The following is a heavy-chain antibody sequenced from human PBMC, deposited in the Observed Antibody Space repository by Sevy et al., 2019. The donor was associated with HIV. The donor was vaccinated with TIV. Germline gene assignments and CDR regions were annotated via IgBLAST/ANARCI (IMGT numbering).Heavy chain of an antibody. J-gene: IGHJ4*02. Sequence: GGSLRLSCAASGFTFREYYMSWIRQAPGKGLQWVAYISSSGNAIYYTDSLKGRFFISRDNAKNSLYLQMNRLTAEDTAFYYCAREWWGLFDSWGQGTLVTVSS. D-gene: IGHD2-21*02. V-gene: IGHV3-11*01. CDR1: GFTFREYY. CDR2: ISSSGNAI. CDR3: AREWWGLFDS.